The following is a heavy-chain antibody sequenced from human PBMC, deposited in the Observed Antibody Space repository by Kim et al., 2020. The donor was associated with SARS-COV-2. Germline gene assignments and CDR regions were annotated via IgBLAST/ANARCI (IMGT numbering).Heavy chain of an antibody. D-gene: IGHD6-19*01. CDR1: GYTLTELS. V-gene: IGHV1-24*01. CDR3: ATGVAVAGRSSDYYYYYGMDV. J-gene: IGHJ6*02. CDR2: FDPEDCET. Sequence: SVKVSCKVSGYTLTELSMHWVRQAPGKGLEWMGGFDPEDCETIYAQKFQGRVTMTEDTSTDTAYMELSSLRSEDTAVYYCATGVAVAGRSSDYYYYYGMDVWGQGTTVTVSS.